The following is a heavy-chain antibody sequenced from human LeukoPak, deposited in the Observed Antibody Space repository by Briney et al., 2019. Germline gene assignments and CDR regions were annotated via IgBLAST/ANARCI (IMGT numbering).Heavy chain of an antibody. CDR2: IYTSGST. CDR1: GGSISSGSYY. V-gene: IGHV4-61*02. Sequence: PSETLSLTCTVSGGSISSGSYYWSWIRQPAGKGLEWIGRIYTSGSTNYNPSLKSRVTISVDTSKNQFSLKLSSVTAADTAVYYCARNVAFYYYYYMDVWGKGTTVTVS. J-gene: IGHJ6*03. CDR3: ARNVAFYYYYYMDV. D-gene: IGHD2-21*01.